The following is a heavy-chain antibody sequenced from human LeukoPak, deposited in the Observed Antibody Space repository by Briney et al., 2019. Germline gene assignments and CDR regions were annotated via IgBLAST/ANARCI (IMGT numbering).Heavy chain of an antibody. Sequence: GGSLRLSCAASGFTFSTFAMIWVRKPPGKGLEWVSSIFPSGGEIHYADSVRGRFTISRDNSKSTLSLQMNSLRAEDTAIYYCATYRQVLLPFESWGQGTLVTVSS. CDR3: ATYRQVLLPFES. CDR1: GFTFSTFA. V-gene: IGHV3-23*01. J-gene: IGHJ4*02. D-gene: IGHD2-8*02. CDR2: IFPSGGEI.